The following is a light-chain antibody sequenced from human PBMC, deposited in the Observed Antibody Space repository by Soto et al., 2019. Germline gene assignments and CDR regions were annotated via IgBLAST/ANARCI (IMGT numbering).Light chain of an antibody. Sequence: AIQLTQSPSSLSASVGDRVTITCRASQGISSALAWYQQKPGKAPKLLIYDASSLESGVPSRFSGSGSGTDFTLTISSLQPEDFATYYCQVYGSSSKTFGQGTKVDIK. CDR1: QGISSA. J-gene: IGKJ1*01. CDR2: DAS. V-gene: IGKV1-13*02. CDR3: QVYGSSSKT.